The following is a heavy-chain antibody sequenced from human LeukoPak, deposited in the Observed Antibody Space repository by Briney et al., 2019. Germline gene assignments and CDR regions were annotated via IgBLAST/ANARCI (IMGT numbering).Heavy chain of an antibody. Sequence: GGSLRLSCAASGFTLSSYWMSWVRQAPGKGLEWVANMKQDGSVKYYVDSMKGRFTISRDNAKNSLYLQMSRLRAEDTAVYFCARIGYSSSSFDYWGQGVLVTVYS. D-gene: IGHD6-6*01. V-gene: IGHV3-7*03. J-gene: IGHJ4*02. CDR3: ARIGYSSSSFDY. CDR1: GFTLSSYW. CDR2: MKQDGSVK.